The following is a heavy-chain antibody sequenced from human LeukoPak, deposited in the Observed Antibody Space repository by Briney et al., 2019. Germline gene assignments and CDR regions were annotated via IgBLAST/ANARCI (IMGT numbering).Heavy chain of an antibody. V-gene: IGHV3-30*18. CDR2: ISYDGSEE. CDR3: AKDPEKYSSSYY. CDR1: GFTFSSYG. Sequence: GGSLRLSCAASGFTFSSYGMHWVRQAPGKGLEWVAGISYDGSEEFYADSVKGRFIISRDDSKNTLYLQLNSLRADDTAFYYCAKDPEKYSSSYYWGQGTLVTVSS. J-gene: IGHJ4*02. D-gene: IGHD6-13*01.